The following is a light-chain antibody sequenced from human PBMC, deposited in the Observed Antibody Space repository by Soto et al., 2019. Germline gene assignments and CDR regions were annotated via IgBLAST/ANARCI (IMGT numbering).Light chain of an antibody. CDR3: QQYGTSEII. J-gene: IGKJ5*01. Sequence: EIVMTRSPATLSVSPGERATLSCRASQTVSSNFLAWYQQRPGQAPRLLIYGASSRATGIPDRFSGSGSGTDFNLTISRLEPEDFAVFECQQYGTSEIIFGQGTRLEIK. V-gene: IGKV3-20*01. CDR2: GAS. CDR1: QTVSSNF.